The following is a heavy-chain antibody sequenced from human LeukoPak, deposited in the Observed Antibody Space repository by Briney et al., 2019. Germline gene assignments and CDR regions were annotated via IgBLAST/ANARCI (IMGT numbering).Heavy chain of an antibody. V-gene: IGHV1-24*01. CDR2: FDPEDGET. Sequence: ASVKVSCKVSGYTLTELSMHWVRQAPGKGLEWMGGFDPEDGETIYAQKFQGRVTMTEDTSTDTAYMELSSLRSEDTAVYYCATGPSTPSIAAAFYWGQGTLVTVSS. D-gene: IGHD6-13*01. J-gene: IGHJ4*02. CDR3: ATGPSTPSIAAAFY. CDR1: GYTLTELS.